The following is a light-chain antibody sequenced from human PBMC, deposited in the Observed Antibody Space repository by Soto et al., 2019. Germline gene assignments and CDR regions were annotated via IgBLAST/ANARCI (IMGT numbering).Light chain of an antibody. Sequence: DIQMTQSPSSLSASVGDRVTITCRASQTISTYLNWYQQKPGKAPRLLIYDASSLLSGVPSRFSGSGSGTDFTLTTASLQPEAFSTYYCHQSDSTPYTFGQGTKVEI. CDR3: HQSDSTPYT. V-gene: IGKV1-39*01. CDR1: QTISTY. J-gene: IGKJ2*01. CDR2: DAS.